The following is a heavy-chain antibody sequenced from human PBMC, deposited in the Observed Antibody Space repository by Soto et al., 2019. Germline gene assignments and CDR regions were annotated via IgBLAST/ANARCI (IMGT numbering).Heavy chain of an antibody. V-gene: IGHV3-30*18. CDR3: AKEIRGSTVFDG. CDR2: ISYDGSDK. Sequence: GGSLRLSCAASRFTFSNCGMHWVRQAPGKGLEWVAAISYDGSDKYYADSVKGRFTISRDNSRNTLYLQMDSLRDEDTAVYYCAKEIRGSTVFDGWGQGTLVTVAS. D-gene: IGHD3-10*01. CDR1: RFTFSNCG. J-gene: IGHJ4*02.